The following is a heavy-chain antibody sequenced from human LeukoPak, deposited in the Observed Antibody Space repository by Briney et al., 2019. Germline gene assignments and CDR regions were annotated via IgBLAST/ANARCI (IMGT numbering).Heavy chain of an antibody. V-gene: IGHV3-74*01. CDR2: INTDGSST. CDR1: GITFSSYW. Sequence: GGSLRLSCAASGITFSSYWMHWVRQAPGKGLVWVSGINTDGSSTRHADSVKGRFTISRDNAKNTLYMQMNSLRAEDTAVYYCASDIAAAALGYWGQGTLVTVSS. CDR3: ASDIAAAALGY. D-gene: IGHD6-13*01. J-gene: IGHJ4*02.